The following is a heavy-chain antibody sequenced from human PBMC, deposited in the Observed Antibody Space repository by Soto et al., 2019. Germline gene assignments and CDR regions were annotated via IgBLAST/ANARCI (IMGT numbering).Heavy chain of an antibody. Sequence: TLVNPTQTLTLTCALSGFSVSARGVGVGWIRQPPGRALEWLAIIYWNDDKLYRPSLQSRLTITKDTSKNQVVLTMTNMDPVDTATYYCAHSPWGAAPDYWGQGTPVTV. CDR3: AHSPWGAAPDY. CDR1: GFSVSARGVG. CDR2: IYWNDDK. D-gene: IGHD3-16*01. J-gene: IGHJ4*02. V-gene: IGHV2-5*01.